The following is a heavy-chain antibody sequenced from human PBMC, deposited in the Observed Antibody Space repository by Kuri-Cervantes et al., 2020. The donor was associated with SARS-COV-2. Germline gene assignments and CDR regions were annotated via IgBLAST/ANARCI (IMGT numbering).Heavy chain of an antibody. CDR1: GVSFSGYY. CDR2: INHSGST. D-gene: IGHD4-17*01. J-gene: IGHJ5*02. Sequence: SETLSLTCAVYGVSFSGYYWSWIRQPPGKGLEWIGEINHSGSTNYNPSLKSRVTISVDTSKNQFSLKLSSVTAADTVVYYCARKRTTVTTFWFDPWGQGTLVTVSS. V-gene: IGHV4-34*01. CDR3: ARKRTTVTTFWFDP.